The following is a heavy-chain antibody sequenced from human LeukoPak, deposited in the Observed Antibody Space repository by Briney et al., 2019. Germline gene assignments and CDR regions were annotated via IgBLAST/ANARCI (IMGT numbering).Heavy chain of an antibody. Sequence: SETLSLTCAVYGGSFSGYYWSWIRQPPGKGLEWIGEINHSGSTNYNPSLKSRVTISVDTSKNQFSLKLSSVTAADTAVYYCAREEIAAAGSSHFQHWGQGTLVTVSS. CDR3: AREEIAAAGSSHFQH. CDR1: GGSFSGYY. CDR2: INHSGST. V-gene: IGHV4-34*01. D-gene: IGHD6-13*01. J-gene: IGHJ1*01.